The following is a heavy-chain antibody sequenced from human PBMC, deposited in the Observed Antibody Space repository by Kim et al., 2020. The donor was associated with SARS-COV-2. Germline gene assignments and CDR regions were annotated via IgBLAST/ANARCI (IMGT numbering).Heavy chain of an antibody. V-gene: IGHV4-59*12. CDR2: TYYSGST. CDR3: ARSSSSSVCYFDL. D-gene: IGHD6-6*01. J-gene: IGHJ2*01. CDR1: GRSISSYY. Sequence: SETLSLTCPLSGRSISSYYWCWIRQPPGNGLEWIGFTYYSGSTNYNPSLKSRFTISVDTSKNQFSLKLSSLTAADTAVNYCARSSSSSVCYFDLWGRGTLVDVAS.